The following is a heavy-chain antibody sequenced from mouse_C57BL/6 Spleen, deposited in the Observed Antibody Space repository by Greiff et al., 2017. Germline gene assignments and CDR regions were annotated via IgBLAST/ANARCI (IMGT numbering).Heavy chain of an antibody. CDR2: IHPSDSDT. D-gene: IGHD2-4*01. J-gene: IGHJ2*01. V-gene: IGHV1-74*01. CDR3: AIAYDYGLYYLDD. Sequence: QVQLQQPGAELVKPGASVKVSCKASGYTFTSYWMHWVKQRPGQGLEWIGSIHPSDSDTNYNEKFKGKATLTVDKSSSTAYMQLSSLTSEDSAVDYCAIAYDYGLYYLDDWGQGTTLTVSS. CDR1: GYTFTSYW.